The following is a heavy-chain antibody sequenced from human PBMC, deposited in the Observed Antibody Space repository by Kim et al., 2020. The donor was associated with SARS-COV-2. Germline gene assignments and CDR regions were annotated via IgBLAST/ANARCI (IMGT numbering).Heavy chain of an antibody. Sequence: SVKVSCKASGGNFTNYGINWVRQAPGQGLEWMGGIIPMFGTTKNAEKFQDRVTFTADESSNIAYMELNSLTSDDTAVYFCAREVGGTGCDPWGQGTLVTVS. CDR3: AREVGGTGCDP. J-gene: IGHJ5*02. D-gene: IGHD1-26*01. CDR2: IIPMFGTT. V-gene: IGHV1-69*13. CDR1: GGNFTNYG.